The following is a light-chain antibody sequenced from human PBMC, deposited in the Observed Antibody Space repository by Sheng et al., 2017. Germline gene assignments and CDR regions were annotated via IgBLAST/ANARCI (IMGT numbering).Light chain of an antibody. CDR1: TGHPGYA. J-gene: IGLJ3*02. CDR3: QTWGAGIRV. Sequence: QLVLTQSPSASASLGASVKLTCTPSTGHPGYAIAWHQQQPEKGPRFLMKLNYDGSHIKGDGIPDRFSGSSFGTERYLTISSLQSEDEADYYCQTWGAGIRVFGGGTKLTVL. V-gene: IGLV4-69*01. CDR2: LNYDGSH.